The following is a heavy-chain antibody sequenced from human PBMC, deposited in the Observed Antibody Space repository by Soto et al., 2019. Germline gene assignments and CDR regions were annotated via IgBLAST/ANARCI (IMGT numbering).Heavy chain of an antibody. Sequence: ASVKVSCKSSGYTFTAYYIHWVRQAPGQGLEWMGWINPNSGGTNYAQNFLGSVTMTRDASISTAYMELSRLTSDDTAVYYCASDVDRYAFGTAKGWFDPWGQGPLVIVSA. CDR1: GYTFTAYY. D-gene: IGHD3-16*01. V-gene: IGHV1-2*02. CDR3: ASDVDRYAFGTAKGWFDP. CDR2: INPNSGGT. J-gene: IGHJ5*02.